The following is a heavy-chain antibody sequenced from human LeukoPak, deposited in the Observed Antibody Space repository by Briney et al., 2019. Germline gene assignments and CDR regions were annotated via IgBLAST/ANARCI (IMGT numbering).Heavy chain of an antibody. CDR2: IYYSGST. V-gene: IGHV4-61*01. CDR3: AGAATIYDFWSGYSPETADY. J-gene: IGHJ4*02. D-gene: IGHD3-3*01. CDR1: GGSVSSGSYY. Sequence: PSETLSLTCTVSGGSVSSGSYYWSWIRQPPGKGLEWIGYIYYSGSTNYNPSLKSRVTISVDTSKNQFSLKLSSVTAADTAVYYCAGAATIYDFWSGYSPETADYWGQGTLVTVSS.